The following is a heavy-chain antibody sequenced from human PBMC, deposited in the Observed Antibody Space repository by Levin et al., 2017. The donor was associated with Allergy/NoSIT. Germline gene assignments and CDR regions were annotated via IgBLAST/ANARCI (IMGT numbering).Heavy chain of an antibody. CDR3: ARVGNGGFGEFLDY. CDR1: GFTFDDYG. D-gene: IGHD3-10*01. Sequence: GGSLRLSCAASGFTFDDYGMSWVRQAPGKGLEWVSGINWNGGSTGYADAVKGRFTISRDNAKNSLYLQMNSLRAEDTALYYCARVGNGGFGEFLDYWGQGTLVTVSS. V-gene: IGHV3-20*04. J-gene: IGHJ4*02. CDR2: INWNGGST.